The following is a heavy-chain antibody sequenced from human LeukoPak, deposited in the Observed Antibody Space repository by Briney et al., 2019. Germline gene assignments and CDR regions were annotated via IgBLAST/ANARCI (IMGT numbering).Heavy chain of an antibody. Sequence: GGSLRLSCAASGFTFSSFWMHWVRQAPGKGLVWISRINGDGSSASYADSVKGRLTISRDNAKNTLYLQLNSLRAEDTAVYYRARSGDSSGYYSVGYWGQGTLVTVSS. V-gene: IGHV3-74*01. CDR1: GFTFSSFW. CDR2: INGDGSSA. D-gene: IGHD3-22*01. CDR3: ARSGDSSGYYSVGY. J-gene: IGHJ4*02.